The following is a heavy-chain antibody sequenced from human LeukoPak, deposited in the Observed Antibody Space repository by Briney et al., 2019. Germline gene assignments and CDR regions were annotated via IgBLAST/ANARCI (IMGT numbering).Heavy chain of an antibody. D-gene: IGHD1-7*01. J-gene: IGHJ4*02. CDR2: MGYDGSNK. V-gene: IGHV3-30*02. Sequence: PGGSLRLSCAVSGFIFSNYGMHWVRQAPGKGLEWGAFMGYDGSNKYYADSVKGRFTVSRDNSKNTLYLEMNSLRGEDTAVYYCVKRNSFYLDYWGQGTLVTVSS. CDR3: VKRNSFYLDY. CDR1: GFIFSNYG.